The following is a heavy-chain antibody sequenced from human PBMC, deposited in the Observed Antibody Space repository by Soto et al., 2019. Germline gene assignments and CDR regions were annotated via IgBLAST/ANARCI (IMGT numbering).Heavy chain of an antibody. CDR2: INQDGSDR. CDR3: ARDVAFYNSFDP. CDR1: GFPFSNNW. V-gene: IGHV3-7*01. Sequence: GGSLRLSCAGSGFPFSNNWMSWFRQAPGKGLEWVANINQDGSDRRYVGSAVGRFTISRDNAKNSLFLQMSSLGVEDTAIYYCARDVAFYNSFDPWGQGTLVTVSS. J-gene: IGHJ5*02.